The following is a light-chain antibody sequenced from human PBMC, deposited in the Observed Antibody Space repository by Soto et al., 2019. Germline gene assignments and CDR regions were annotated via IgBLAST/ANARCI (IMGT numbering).Light chain of an antibody. V-gene: IGLV2-11*01. CDR1: SSDVGAYNS. CDR2: YVT. CDR3: SSGAGGFSWV. Sequence: QSALTQPRSVSGSPGQSVTISCIGTSSDVGAYNSVSWYQHHPGKAPKLMIYYVTERPSGVPDRFSGSKSGNTASLTISGLQTEDEADYYCSSGAGGFSWVFGGGTKVTVL. J-gene: IGLJ3*02.